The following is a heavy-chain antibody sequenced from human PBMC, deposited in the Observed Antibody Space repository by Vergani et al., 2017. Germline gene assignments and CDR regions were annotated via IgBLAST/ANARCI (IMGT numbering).Heavy chain of an antibody. J-gene: IGHJ5*02. CDR2: INHSGST. CDR1: GGSFSGYY. CDR3: ARSSIAVAGGRWFDP. V-gene: IGHV4-34*01. D-gene: IGHD6-19*01. Sequence: QVQLQQWGAGLLKPSETLSLTCAVYGGSFSGYYWSWIRQPPGKGLEWIGEINHSGSTNYNPYLKSRVTISVDTSKNQFSLKLSSVTAADTAVYYCARSSIAVAGGRWFDPWGQGTLVTVSS.